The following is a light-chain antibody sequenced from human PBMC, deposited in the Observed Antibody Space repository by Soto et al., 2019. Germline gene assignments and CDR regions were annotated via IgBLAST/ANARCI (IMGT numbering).Light chain of an antibody. Sequence: QSVLTQPPSVSAAPGQKVTISCSGSSSNIGNNYVSWYQQLPGTAPKLLIYENNKRPSGIPDRFSGSKSGTSATLGITGLQTGDEADYYRGTRDSSLSAYVFGTGTKATVL. CDR1: SSNIGNNY. CDR3: GTRDSSLSAYV. V-gene: IGLV1-51*02. CDR2: ENN. J-gene: IGLJ1*01.